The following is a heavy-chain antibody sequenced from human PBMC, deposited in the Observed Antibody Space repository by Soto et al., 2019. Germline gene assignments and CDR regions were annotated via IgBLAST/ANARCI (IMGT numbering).Heavy chain of an antibody. J-gene: IGHJ5*01. CDR2: ISYDGSNK. V-gene: IGHV3-30-3*01. CDR1: GFTFSSYA. CDR3: ARAERFPRSWFDS. Sequence: GGSLRLSCAASGFTFSSYAMHWVRQAPGKGLEWVAVISYDGSNKYYADSVKGRFTISRDNSNNHFSLKMTSVTAADTAIYFCARAERFPRSWFDSWGQGTQVTVSS.